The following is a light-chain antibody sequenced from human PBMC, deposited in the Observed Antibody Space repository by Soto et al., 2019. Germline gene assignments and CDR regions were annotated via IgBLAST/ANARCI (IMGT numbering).Light chain of an antibody. CDR2: GAS. J-gene: IGKJ1*01. CDR3: QQYHDTGT. V-gene: IGKV3-20*01. Sequence: EIVLTQSPGTLSLSPGERATLSCRASQSVSSTFLAWYQQKPGQAPRLLISGASSRATGIPDRFSGSGSGTEFTLTISRLEPEDCAVYYCQQYHDTGTFGQGTKV. CDR1: QSVSSTF.